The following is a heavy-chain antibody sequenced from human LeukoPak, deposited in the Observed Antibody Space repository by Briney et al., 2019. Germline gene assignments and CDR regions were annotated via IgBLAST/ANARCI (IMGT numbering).Heavy chain of an antibody. D-gene: IGHD3-10*01. Sequence: GESLRLSCAASGFSLRNYWMTWVRQSPGKGLEWEAIINPDGSGKYSVDSVKGRFTISRDNAKNSLYLQMSSLRAEDTAVYYCARGGHRQKEFWGQGTLVTVSS. CDR1: GFSLRNYW. V-gene: IGHV3-7*01. J-gene: IGHJ4*02. CDR2: INPDGSGK. CDR3: ARGGHRQKEF.